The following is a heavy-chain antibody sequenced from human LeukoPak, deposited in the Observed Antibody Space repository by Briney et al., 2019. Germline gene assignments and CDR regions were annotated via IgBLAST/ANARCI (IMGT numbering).Heavy chain of an antibody. V-gene: IGHV3-30*02. D-gene: IGHD6-6*01. CDR1: GFIFGSYG. J-gene: IGHJ6*03. CDR3: ARDGLAARRKYYYYYYMDV. Sequence: GGSLRLSCAASGFIFGSYGMHWVRQAPGKGLEWVAFIRYDGSNKYYADSVKGRFTISRDNAKNSLYLQMNSLRAEDTALYYCARDGLAARRKYYYYYYMDVWGKGTTVTVSS. CDR2: IRYDGSNK.